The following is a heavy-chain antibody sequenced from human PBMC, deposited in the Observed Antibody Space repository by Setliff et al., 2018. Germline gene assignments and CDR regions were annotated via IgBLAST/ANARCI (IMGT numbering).Heavy chain of an antibody. V-gene: IGHV4-61*09. D-gene: IGHD3-16*02. CDR2: IYTSGST. CDR3: ASSPTFGGVIVDY. CDR1: GYSISSGSYY. Sequence: SETLSLTCTVSGYSISSGSYYWSWIRQPAGKGLEWIGHIYTSGSTNYNPSLKSRVTISVDTSKNQFSLKLSSVTAADTAVYYCASSPTFGGVIVDYWGQGTLVTVSS. J-gene: IGHJ4*02.